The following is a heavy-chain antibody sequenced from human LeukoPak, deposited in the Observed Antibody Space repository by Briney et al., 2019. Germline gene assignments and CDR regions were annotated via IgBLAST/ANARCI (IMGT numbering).Heavy chain of an antibody. D-gene: IGHD2/OR15-2a*01. CDR2: INHSGST. J-gene: IGHJ4*02. Sequence: SETLSLTCAVYGGSFSGYYWSWIRQPPGKGLEWIGEINHSGSTNYNPSLKSRVTISVDTSKNQFSLKLSSVTAADTAVYYCARGPTRANSTDYWGQGALVTVSS. V-gene: IGHV4-34*01. CDR1: GGSFSGYY. CDR3: ARGPTRANSTDY.